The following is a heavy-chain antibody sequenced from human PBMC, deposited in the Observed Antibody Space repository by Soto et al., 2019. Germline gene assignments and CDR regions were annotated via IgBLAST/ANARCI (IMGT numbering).Heavy chain of an antibody. V-gene: IGHV1-8*01. Sequence: ASVKVSCKASGYTFTSYDIKWVRQATGQGLEWMGWMNPNRGNTGYAQKFQGRVTMTRNTYISTAYMELSSLRAEETDVYYCARRNCFSSYYYYGMDVWGQGTTVTVSS. CDR1: GYTFTSYD. CDR2: MNPNRGNT. CDR3: ARRNCFSSYYYYGMDV. D-gene: IGHD3-3*01. J-gene: IGHJ6*02.